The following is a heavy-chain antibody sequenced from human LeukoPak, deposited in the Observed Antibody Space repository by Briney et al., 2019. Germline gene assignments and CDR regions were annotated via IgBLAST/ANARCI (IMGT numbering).Heavy chain of an antibody. Sequence: SETLSLTCTVSGGSISSGSYYWSWIRQPAGKGLEWIGRIYTSGSTNYNPSLKSRVTISVDTSKNQFSLKLSSVTAADTAMYYCARNIGDGCNSVGYWGQGTLVTVSS. V-gene: IGHV4-61*02. J-gene: IGHJ4*02. CDR1: GGSISSGSYY. D-gene: IGHD5-24*01. CDR2: IYTSGST. CDR3: ARNIGDGCNSVGY.